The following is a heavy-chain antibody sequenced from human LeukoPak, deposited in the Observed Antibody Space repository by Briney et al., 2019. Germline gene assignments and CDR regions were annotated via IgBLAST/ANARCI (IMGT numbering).Heavy chain of an antibody. J-gene: IGHJ4*02. CDR2: IWYDGSNK. D-gene: IGHD3-10*01. CDR1: GFTFSSYG. Sequence: GRSLRLSCAASGFTFSSYGMHWVRQAPGKGLEWVAVIWYDGSNKHYADSVKGRFTISRDNSKNTLYLQMNSLRAEDTAVYYCAKGGRPMARGLSPYYFDYWGQGTLVTVSS. V-gene: IGHV3-33*06. CDR3: AKGGRPMARGLSPYYFDY.